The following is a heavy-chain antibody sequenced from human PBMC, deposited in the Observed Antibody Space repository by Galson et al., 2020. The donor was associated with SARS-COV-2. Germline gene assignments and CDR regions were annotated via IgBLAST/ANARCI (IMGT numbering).Heavy chain of an antibody. CDR3: ARGPSLLWFGELSGFPFDP. V-gene: IGHV4-39*07. CDR1: GGSISSSSYY. CDR2: IYYSGST. D-gene: IGHD3-10*01. J-gene: IGHJ5*02. Sequence: SETLSLTCTVSGGSISSSSYYWGWIRQPPGKGLEWIGSIYYSGSTYYNPSLKSRVTISVDTSKNQFSLKLSSVTAADTAVYYCARGPSLLWFGELSGFPFDPWGQGTLVTVSS.